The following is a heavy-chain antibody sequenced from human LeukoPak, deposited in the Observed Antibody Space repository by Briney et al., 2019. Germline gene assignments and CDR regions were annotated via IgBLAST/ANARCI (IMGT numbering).Heavy chain of an antibody. Sequence: GGSLRLSCTASGFTFGDYAMSWVRQAPGKGLEWVGFIRSKAYGGKTEYAASVKGRFTISRDDSKSIAYLQMNSLKTEDTAVYYCTRAQDYGDYSPFDYWGQGTLVTVSS. D-gene: IGHD4-17*01. CDR2: IRSKAYGGKT. V-gene: IGHV3-49*04. CDR1: GFTFGDYA. CDR3: TRAQDYGDYSPFDY. J-gene: IGHJ4*02.